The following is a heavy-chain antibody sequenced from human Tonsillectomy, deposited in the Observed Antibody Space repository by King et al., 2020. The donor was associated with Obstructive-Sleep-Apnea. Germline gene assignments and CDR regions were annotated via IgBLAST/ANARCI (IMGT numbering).Heavy chain of an antibody. CDR2: ISWNSGSI. Sequence: VQLVESGGGLVQPGRSLRLSCAASGFTFDDYAMHWVRQAPGKGLEGVSGISWNSGSIGYADSVKGRVTISRDNAKNSLYLQMNSLRAEDTALYYCAKERLRNWYFDLWGRGTLVTVSS. D-gene: IGHD4-17*01. V-gene: IGHV3-9*01. CDR1: GFTFDDYA. CDR3: AKERLRNWYFDL. J-gene: IGHJ2*01.